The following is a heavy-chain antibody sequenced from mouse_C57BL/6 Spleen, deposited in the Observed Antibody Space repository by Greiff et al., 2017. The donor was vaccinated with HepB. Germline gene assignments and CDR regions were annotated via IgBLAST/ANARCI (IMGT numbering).Heavy chain of an antibody. J-gene: IGHJ2*01. V-gene: IGHV5-6*01. CDR3: ARQEDYGYGVLDY. Sequence: EVKVVESGGDLVKPGGSLKLSCAASGFTFSSYGMSWVRQTPDKRLEWVATISSGGSYTYYPDSVKGRFTISRDNAKNTLYLQMSSLKSEDTAMYYCARQEDYGYGVLDYWGQGTTLTVSS. CDR2: ISSGGSYT. D-gene: IGHD2-2*01. CDR1: GFTFSSYG.